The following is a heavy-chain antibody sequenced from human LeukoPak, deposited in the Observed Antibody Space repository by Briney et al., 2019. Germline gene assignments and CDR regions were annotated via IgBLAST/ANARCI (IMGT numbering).Heavy chain of an antibody. CDR2: ISAGGGST. CDR3: AKALYGTDV. V-gene: IGHV3-23*01. CDR1: GFTFGSYD. J-gene: IGHJ6*02. Sequence: GGSLRLSCAASGFTFGSYDMIRVRQAPGKGLEWVSGISAGGGSTYYADSVKGRFTISRDNSKNTLYLQVNSLRAEDTAVYYCAKALYGTDVWGQGTTVIVSS.